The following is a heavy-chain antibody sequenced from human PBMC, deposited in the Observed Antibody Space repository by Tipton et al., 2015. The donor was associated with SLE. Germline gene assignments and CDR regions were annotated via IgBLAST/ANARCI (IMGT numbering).Heavy chain of an antibody. V-gene: IGHV4-38-2*02. Sequence: TLSLTCAVSGYSISSGYYWGWIRQPPGKGLEWIGSIYHSGSTYYNPSLKSRVTISVDTSKNRFSLKLSSVTAADTAVYYCARDPSGSYYPWAFDIWGQGTMVTVSS. J-gene: IGHJ3*02. D-gene: IGHD3-10*01. CDR3: ARDPSGSYYPWAFDI. CDR2: IYHSGST. CDR1: GYSISSGYY.